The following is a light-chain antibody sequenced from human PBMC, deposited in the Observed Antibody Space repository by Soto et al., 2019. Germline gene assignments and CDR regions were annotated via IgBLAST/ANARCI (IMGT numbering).Light chain of an antibody. J-gene: IGKJ4*01. Sequence: EIVLTQSPGTLSLSPGERATLSCRASQSVSSNYLAWHQQKPGQAPRLLIYGASSRATGTPDRFSGSGSGIDFTLTISRLEPEDCAVYYCQQYGSSPLTFGGGTKVEIK. CDR1: QSVSSNY. CDR2: GAS. CDR3: QQYGSSPLT. V-gene: IGKV3-20*01.